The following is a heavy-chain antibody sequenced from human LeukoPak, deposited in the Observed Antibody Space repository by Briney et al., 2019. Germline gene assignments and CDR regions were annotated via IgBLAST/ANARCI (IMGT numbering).Heavy chain of an antibody. V-gene: IGHV1-24*01. CDR2: LDPEDGET. D-gene: IGHD1-26*01. Sequence: GASVKVSCKVSGHTLTDLSTHWVLQTPGGGLEWMGGLDPEDGETIYAQKFQGRVTMTEDTSTDTAYMELSSLRSEDTAVYYCATGGIYSLLDYWGQGTLVTVSS. CDR3: ATGGIYSLLDY. CDR1: GHTLTDLS. J-gene: IGHJ4*02.